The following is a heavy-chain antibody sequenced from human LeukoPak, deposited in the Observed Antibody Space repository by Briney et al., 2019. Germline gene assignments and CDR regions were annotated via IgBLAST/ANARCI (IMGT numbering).Heavy chain of an antibody. CDR2: IYTSGST. CDR1: GGSISSYY. CDR3: ARSRVGYCTGGVCPWYFDL. V-gene: IGHV4-4*07. D-gene: IGHD2-8*02. J-gene: IGHJ2*01. Sequence: PSETLSLTCTVSGGSISSYYWRWIRPPARKGLEWIGRIYTSGSTNYNPSLKSRVTMSVDTSKNQFSLKLSSVTAADTAVYYCARSRVGYCTGGVCPWYFDLWGRGTLVTVSS.